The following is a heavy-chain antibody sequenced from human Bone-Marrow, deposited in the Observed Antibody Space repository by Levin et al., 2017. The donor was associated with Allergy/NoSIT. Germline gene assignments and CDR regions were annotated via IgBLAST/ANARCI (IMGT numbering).Heavy chain of an antibody. D-gene: IGHD2-15*01. Sequence: GESLKISCAASGFTVSNNYMRWVRQAPGKGLEWVSLIYSGGTTYYADSVKGRFTISRDNSKNTVYLKMNSLRAEDTAVYYCARNRHCIGGRCYSVWGQGTLVTVSS. V-gene: IGHV3-53*01. CDR1: GFTVSNNY. CDR2: IYSGGTT. J-gene: IGHJ4*02. CDR3: ARNRHCIGGRCYSV.